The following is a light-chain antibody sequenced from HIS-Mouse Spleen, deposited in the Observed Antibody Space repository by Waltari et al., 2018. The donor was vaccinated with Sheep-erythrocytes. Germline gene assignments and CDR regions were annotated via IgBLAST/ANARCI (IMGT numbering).Light chain of an antibody. CDR3: CSYAGSYNHV. V-gene: IGLV2-11*01. CDR1: ISYVGGYNY. CDR2: DVS. J-gene: IGLJ1*01. Sequence: QSALTQPRSVSGSPGQSVTISCTGTISYVGGYNYVSWYQQNPGKAPKLMIYDVSKRPSGVPDRFSGSKSGNTASLTISGLQAEDEADYYCCSYAGSYNHVFATGTKVTVL.